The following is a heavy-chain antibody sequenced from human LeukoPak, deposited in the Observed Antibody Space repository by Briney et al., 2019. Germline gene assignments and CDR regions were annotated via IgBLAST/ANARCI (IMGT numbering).Heavy chain of an antibody. V-gene: IGHV4-39*01. Sequence: SENLSLTCTVSGGSISSSSYYWGWIRQPPGKGLEWIGSIYYSGSTYYNPSLKSRVTISVDTSKNQFSLKLSSVTAADTAVYYCASHLLMVYAMAQDAFDIWGRGTMVTVSS. D-gene: IGHD2-8*01. J-gene: IGHJ3*02. CDR3: ASHLLMVYAMAQDAFDI. CDR2: IYYSGST. CDR1: GGSISSSSYY.